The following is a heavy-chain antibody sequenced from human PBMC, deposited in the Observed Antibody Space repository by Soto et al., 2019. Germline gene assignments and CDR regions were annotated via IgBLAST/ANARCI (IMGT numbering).Heavy chain of an antibody. J-gene: IGHJ6*02. D-gene: IGHD6-13*01. CDR2: INHSGST. CDR3: ARWGSSWPKTFYYYYGMDV. Sequence: SETLSLTCAVYGGSFSGYYWSWIRQPPGKGLEWIGEINHSGSTNYNPSLKSRVTISVDTSKNQFSLKLSSVTAADTAVYYCARWGSSWPKTFYYYYGMDVWGQGTTGTVSS. V-gene: IGHV4-34*01. CDR1: GGSFSGYY.